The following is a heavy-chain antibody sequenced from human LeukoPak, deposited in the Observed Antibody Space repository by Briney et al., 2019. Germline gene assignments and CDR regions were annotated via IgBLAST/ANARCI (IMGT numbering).Heavy chain of an antibody. CDR1: GFTFSSYA. J-gene: IGHJ5*02. Sequence: GGSLRLSCAASGFTFSSYAMSWVPQGPGKGLEWVSAISGSGGSTYYADSVTGRFTISRDNSKNTLYLQMNSLRAADTAVYYCAKDYDSSGYPNWFDPWGQGTLVTVSS. CDR3: AKDYDSSGYPNWFDP. D-gene: IGHD3-22*01. CDR2: ISGSGGST. V-gene: IGHV3-23*01.